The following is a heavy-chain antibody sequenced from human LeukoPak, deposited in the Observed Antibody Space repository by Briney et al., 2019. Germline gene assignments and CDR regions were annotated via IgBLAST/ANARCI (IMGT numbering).Heavy chain of an antibody. V-gene: IGHV3-30*01. CDR1: GFTFSSYA. CDR2: ISYDGSNK. J-gene: IGHJ3*02. CDR3: ARGFDLDAFDI. Sequence: GGSLRLSCAASGFTFSSYAMHWVRQAPGKGLEWVAVISYDGSNKYYADSVKGRFTISRDNSKNTLYLQMNSLRVEDTAVYHCARGFDLDAFDIWGQGTMVTVSS.